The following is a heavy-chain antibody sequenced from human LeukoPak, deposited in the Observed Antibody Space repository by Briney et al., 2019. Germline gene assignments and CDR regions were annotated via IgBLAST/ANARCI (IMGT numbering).Heavy chain of an antibody. CDR3: ARHRSDSGDYDAFDI. CDR1: GFIVSNNY. J-gene: IGHJ3*02. Sequence: GGSLRLSCAASGFIVSNNYMNWVRQAPGQGLEWVSVIYSSDSTYYADSVKGRFTISRDNSKNTLFLQMNSLRAEDTAVYYCARHRSDSGDYDAFDIWGQGTMVTVSS. CDR2: IYSSDST. V-gene: IGHV3-53*01. D-gene: IGHD4-17*01.